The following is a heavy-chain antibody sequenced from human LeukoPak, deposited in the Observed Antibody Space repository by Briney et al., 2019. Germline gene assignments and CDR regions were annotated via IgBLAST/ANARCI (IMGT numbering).Heavy chain of an antibody. J-gene: IGHJ6*03. D-gene: IGHD5-18*01. Sequence: PGGSLRLSCAASGFTFSSYSMNWVGQAPGKGLEWVSSISSSSSYIYYADSVKGRFTISRDNAKNSLYLQMNSLRAEDTAVYYCARDRGYSYGAYYYYYYMDVWGKGTTVTISS. CDR2: ISSSSSYI. CDR3: ARDRGYSYGAYYYYYYMDV. CDR1: GFTFSSYS. V-gene: IGHV3-21*01.